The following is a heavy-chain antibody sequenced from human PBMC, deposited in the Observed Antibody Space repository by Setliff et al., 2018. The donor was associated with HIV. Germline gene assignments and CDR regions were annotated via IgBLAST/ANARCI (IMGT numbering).Heavy chain of an antibody. J-gene: IGHJ3*02. V-gene: IGHV4-30-2*01. CDR3: ARGTSLNVVPDAFDI. Sequence: PSETLSLTCAVSGGSISSGGYSWTWIRQPPGKGLEWIAYIFHSGRIYYNPTLKSRVTMSVDRSKNHLSLNVTSVTAADTALYYCARGTSLNVVPDAFDIWGQGTMVTVSS. D-gene: IGHD3-16*01. CDR1: GGSISSGGYS. CDR2: IFHSGRI.